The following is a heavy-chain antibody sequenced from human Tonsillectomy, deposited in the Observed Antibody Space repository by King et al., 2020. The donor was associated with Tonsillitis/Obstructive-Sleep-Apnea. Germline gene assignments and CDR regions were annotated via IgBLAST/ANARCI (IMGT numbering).Heavy chain of an antibody. D-gene: IGHD3-22*01. Sequence: VQLQESGPGLVKPSETLSLTCTVSGGSISSYYWSWIRQPPGKGLEWIGYIYYSGSTNYNPSLKSRVTISVDTSKNQFSLKLSSVTAADTAVYYCARGRRYLAKYYYDSSGYRGPFDYWGQGTLVTVSS. CDR1: GGSISSYY. CDR2: IYYSGST. CDR3: ARGRRYLAKYYYDSSGYRGPFDY. J-gene: IGHJ4*02. V-gene: IGHV4-59*01.